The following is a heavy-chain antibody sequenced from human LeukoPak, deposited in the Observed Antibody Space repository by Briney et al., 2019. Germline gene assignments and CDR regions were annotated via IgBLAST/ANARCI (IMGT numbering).Heavy chain of an antibody. CDR1: GFSFDDYA. D-gene: IGHD6-13*01. J-gene: IGHJ4*02. CDR3: AKVASSSWYGGPFDY. Sequence: GGSRRLSCAASGFSFDDYAMHWFRQAPGKGLEWVSGISWNSGSIGYADSVKGRFTISRDNAKNSLYLQMNSLRAEDMALYYCAKVASSSWYGGPFDYWGQGTLVTVSA. V-gene: IGHV3-9*03. CDR2: ISWNSGSI.